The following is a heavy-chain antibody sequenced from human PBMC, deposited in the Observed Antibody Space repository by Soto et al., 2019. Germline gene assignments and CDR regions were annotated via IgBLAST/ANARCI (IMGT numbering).Heavy chain of an antibody. CDR1: GFSFSTYT. Sequence: HPGGSLRLSCAASGFSFSTYTMSWVRRAPGKGLEWVSAISGSGGSPSYADSVQGRFTISRDNPKKTLYLQMNSLRAEDTAVYYCAKARCTTSNCYVPDYWGQGTLVTVSS. CDR3: AKARCTTSNCYVPDY. CDR2: ISGSGGSP. D-gene: IGHD2-8*01. J-gene: IGHJ4*02. V-gene: IGHV3-23*01.